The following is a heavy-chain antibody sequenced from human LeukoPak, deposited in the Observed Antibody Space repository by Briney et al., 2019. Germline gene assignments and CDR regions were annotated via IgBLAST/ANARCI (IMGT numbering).Heavy chain of an antibody. D-gene: IGHD3-3*01. J-gene: IGHJ3*02. CDR1: GGSISSGDYY. Sequence: SETLSLTCTVSGGSISSGDYYWSWIRQPPGKGLEWIGYIYYSGSTYYSPSLKSRVTISVDTSKNQFSLKLSSVTAADTAVYYCARDPLGGLWSGSHDAFDIWGQGTMVTVSS. CDR2: IYYSGST. V-gene: IGHV4-30-4*01. CDR3: ARDPLGGLWSGSHDAFDI.